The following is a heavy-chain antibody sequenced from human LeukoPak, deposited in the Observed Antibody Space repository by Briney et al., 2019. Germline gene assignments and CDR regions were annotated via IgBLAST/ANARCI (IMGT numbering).Heavy chain of an antibody. V-gene: IGHV3-9*01. CDR3: AKDLSAVAGPFDY. CDR1: GFTFSSYS. D-gene: IGHD6-19*01. CDR2: ISWNSGSI. J-gene: IGHJ4*02. Sequence: GGSLRLSCAASGFTFSSYSMNWVRQAPGKGLEWVSGISWNSGSIGYADSVKGRFTISRDNAKNSLYLQMNSLRAEDTALYYCAKDLSAVAGPFDYWGQGTLVTVSS.